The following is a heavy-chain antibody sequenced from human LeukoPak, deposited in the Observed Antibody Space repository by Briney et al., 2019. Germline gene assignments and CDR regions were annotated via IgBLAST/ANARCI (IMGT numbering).Heavy chain of an antibody. CDR3: AVWGSAARPVGNWFDP. D-gene: IGHD6-6*01. Sequence: SETLSLTCTVSGGSISSHYWSWIRQPPGKGLEWIGYIYYSGNTNYNPSLKSRVTISVDTSKNQFSLKLSSVTAADTAVYYCAVWGSAARPVGNWFDPSGQGTLVTVCS. CDR1: GGSISSHY. CDR2: IYYSGNT. V-gene: IGHV4-59*11. J-gene: IGHJ5*02.